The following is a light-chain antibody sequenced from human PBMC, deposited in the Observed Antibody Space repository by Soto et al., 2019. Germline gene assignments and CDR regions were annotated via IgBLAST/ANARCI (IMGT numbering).Light chain of an antibody. Sequence: EIVMTQSPATLSVSPGERATLSCRASQSVSSNLAWYQQKPGQAPRLLIYGASTRATGIPARFSGSGSGTEFTLTISSLQSEDFAVYHCQQYSHWPPITFGQGTRLEMK. CDR2: GAS. V-gene: IGKV3D-15*01. CDR1: QSVSSN. J-gene: IGKJ5*01. CDR3: QQYSHWPPIT.